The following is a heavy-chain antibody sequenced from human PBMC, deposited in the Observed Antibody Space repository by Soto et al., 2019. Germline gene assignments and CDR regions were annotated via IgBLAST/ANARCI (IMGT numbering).Heavy chain of an antibody. Sequence: PSETLSLTCSVSGYSISSGFYWGWIRQPPGKGLEWIGDVYHDGSIYYNPSLKSRVTMSVDTSKNQFSLKLSSVTAADTAVYYCARNSLLTPRYYFDYWGQGTLVTVSS. CDR1: GYSISSGFY. CDR2: VYHDGSI. V-gene: IGHV4-38-2*01. D-gene: IGHD2-21*01. J-gene: IGHJ4*02. CDR3: ARNSLLTPRYYFDY.